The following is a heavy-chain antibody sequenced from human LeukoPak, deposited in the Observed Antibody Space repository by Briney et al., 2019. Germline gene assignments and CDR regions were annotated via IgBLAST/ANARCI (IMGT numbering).Heavy chain of an antibody. D-gene: IGHD3-16*02. J-gene: IGHJ4*02. CDR3: ARYVWGSYPGLYYFDY. V-gene: IGHV4-59*01. CDR2: IYYSGST. Sequence: PSETLSLTCTVSGGSISSYYWSWIRQPPGKGLEWIGYIYYSGSTNYNPSLKGRVTISVDTSKNQFSLKLNSVTAADTAVYYCARYVWGSYPGLYYFDYWGQGTLVTVSS. CDR1: GGSISSYY.